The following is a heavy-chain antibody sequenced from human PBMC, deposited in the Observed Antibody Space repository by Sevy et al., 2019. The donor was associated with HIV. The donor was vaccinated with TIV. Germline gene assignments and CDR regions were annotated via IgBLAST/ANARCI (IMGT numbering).Heavy chain of an antibody. V-gene: IGHV1-69*13. J-gene: IGHJ5*02. CDR2: IIPIFGTA. Sequence: ASVKVSCKASGDTFSSYAISWVRQAPGQGLEWMGGIIPIFGTANYAQKFQGRVTITADESTSTAYMELSSLRSEDTAVYYCARVEMATIIGWFDPWGQGTLVTVSS. CDR3: ARVEMATIIGWFDP. CDR1: GDTFSSYA. D-gene: IGHD5-12*01.